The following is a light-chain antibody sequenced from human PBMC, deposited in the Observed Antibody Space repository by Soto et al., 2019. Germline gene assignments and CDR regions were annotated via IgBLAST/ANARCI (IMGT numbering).Light chain of an antibody. CDR2: AAS. Sequence: DIQLTQSPSFLSASVGDRVTITCRASQGFSNSLAWYQQKPGKAPKLRIYAASTLQSGVTSRFSGSGSGTEFTLTISSLQHEDFATYYCQQPDSYQFTFGQGTKLEIK. CDR1: QGFSNS. CDR3: QQPDSYQFT. V-gene: IGKV1-9*01. J-gene: IGKJ2*01.